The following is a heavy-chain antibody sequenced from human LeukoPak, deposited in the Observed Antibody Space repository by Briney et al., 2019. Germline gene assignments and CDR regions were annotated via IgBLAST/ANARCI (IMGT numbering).Heavy chain of an antibody. CDR1: GYSFTSYW. D-gene: IGHD3-22*01. Sequence: GESLKISCKGSGYSFTSYWIGWVRQMPGKGLEWMGIIYPGDSDTRYSPSFQGQVTISADKSISTAYLQWSSLKASDTATYYCATPSDYYDSSGYYMYWGQGTLVTVSS. J-gene: IGHJ4*02. CDR3: ATPSDYYDSSGYYMY. CDR2: IYPGDSDT. V-gene: IGHV5-51*01.